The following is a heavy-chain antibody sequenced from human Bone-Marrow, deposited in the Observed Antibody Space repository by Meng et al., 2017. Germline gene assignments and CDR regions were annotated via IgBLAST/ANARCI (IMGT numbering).Heavy chain of an antibody. CDR3: ARGYGIVGANLGLYYFDY. CDR1: GGSFSGYY. V-gene: IGHV4-34*01. CDR2: INHSGST. Sequence: RLQRWGAGLLKPSETLSLPFAVYGGSFSGYYWSWIRQPPGKGLEWIGEINHSGSTNYNPSLKSRVTISVDTSKNQFSLKLSSVTAADTAVYYCARGYGIVGANLGLYYFDYWGQGTLVTVSS. D-gene: IGHD1-26*01. J-gene: IGHJ4*02.